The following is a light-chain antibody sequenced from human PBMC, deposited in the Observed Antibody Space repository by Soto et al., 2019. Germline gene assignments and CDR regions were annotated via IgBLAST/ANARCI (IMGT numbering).Light chain of an antibody. CDR3: QQYDNLPIT. CDR2: WAS. J-gene: IGKJ5*01. CDR1: QSVFYSSNNRNY. Sequence: DIVLTQSPDSLAVSLGERATINCKSRQSVFYSSNNRNYLGWYQQKPGLPPKLLIYWASTRESGVPDRFSGSGSGTDFTFTISSLQPEDFATYYCQQYDNLPITFGQGTRLEIK. V-gene: IGKV4-1*01.